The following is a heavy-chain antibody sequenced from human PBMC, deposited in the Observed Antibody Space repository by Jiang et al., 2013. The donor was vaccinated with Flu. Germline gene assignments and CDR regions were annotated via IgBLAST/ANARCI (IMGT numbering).Heavy chain of an antibody. J-gene: IGHJ5*02. CDR3: ARGGSVDTLRSGWFDP. CDR2: INHSGST. Sequence: LLKPSETLSLTCAVYGGSFSGYYWSWIRQPPGKGLEWIGEINHSGSTNYNPSLKSRVTISVDTSKNQFSLKLSSVTAADTAAYYCARGGSVDTLRSGWFDPWGQGTLVTVSS. D-gene: IGHD5-18*01. V-gene: IGHV4-34*01. CDR1: GGSFSGYY.